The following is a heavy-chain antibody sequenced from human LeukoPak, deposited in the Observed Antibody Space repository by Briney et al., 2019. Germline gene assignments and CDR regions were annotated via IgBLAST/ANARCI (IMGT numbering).Heavy chain of an antibody. CDR3: TDDLHYFASD. J-gene: IGHJ4*02. CDR2: IKRKIDGGGTA. V-gene: IGHV3-15*01. CDR1: GFTFNSYT. D-gene: IGHD3-10*01. Sequence: PGGSLRLSCAASGFTFNSYTMNWGRQAPGKGLEWVGRIKRKIDGGGTADYAAPVKGRFTISRDDSKNTLFLQMNSLETEDTGVYYCTDDLHYFASDWGQGTLVTVSS.